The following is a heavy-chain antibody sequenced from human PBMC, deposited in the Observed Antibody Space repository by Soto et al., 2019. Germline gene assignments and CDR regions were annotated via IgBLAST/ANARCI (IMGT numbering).Heavy chain of an antibody. CDR2: ISHDGSNK. V-gene: IGHV3-30*18. CDR3: TKVRAGPSSYYYYAMDV. Sequence: PGGSLRLSCEPSTFTFTTFGMHWVRQAPGKGLEWVAFISHDGSNKDYADSVKGRFTISRENPRNTLYLQMSSLRAEDTAVYYCTKVRAGPSSYYYYAMDVWGQGT. J-gene: IGHJ6*02. D-gene: IGHD6-25*01. CDR1: TFTFTTFG.